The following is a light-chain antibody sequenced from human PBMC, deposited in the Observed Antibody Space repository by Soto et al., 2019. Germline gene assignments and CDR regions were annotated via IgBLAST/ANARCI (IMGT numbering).Light chain of an antibody. Sequence: GDRVTITCRASQSISDWLAWYQQKPGKAPKLLIYDASSLESGVPARFSGSGSGTEFTLTISSLQSEDFAVYYCQQYNNWPLTFGGGTKVDIK. V-gene: IGKV1-5*01. CDR3: QQYNNWPLT. J-gene: IGKJ4*01. CDR2: DAS. CDR1: QSISDW.